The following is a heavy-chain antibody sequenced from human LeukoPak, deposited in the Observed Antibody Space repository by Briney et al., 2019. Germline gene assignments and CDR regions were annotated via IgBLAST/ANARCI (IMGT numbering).Heavy chain of an antibody. D-gene: IGHD2-2*02. CDR1: GGSFSGYY. J-gene: IGHJ6*02. CDR2: INHSGST. Sequence: SETLSLTCAVYGGSFSGYYWSWIRQPPGKGLEWIGEINHSGSTNYNPSLKSRVTIPVDTSKNQFSLKLSSVTAADTAVYYCARRGIVVVPAAILLDGMDVWGQGTTVTVSS. V-gene: IGHV4-34*01. CDR3: ARRGIVVVPAAILLDGMDV.